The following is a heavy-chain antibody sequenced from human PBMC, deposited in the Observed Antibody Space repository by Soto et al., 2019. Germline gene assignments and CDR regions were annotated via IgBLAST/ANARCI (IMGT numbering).Heavy chain of an antibody. V-gene: IGHV3-33*01. CDR2: IWYDGSNK. CDR1: GFTFSSYG. Sequence: PGGSLRLSCAASGFTFSSYGMHWVRQAPGKGLEWVAVIWYDGSNKYYADSVKGRFTISRDNSKNTLYLQMNSLRAEDTAVYYCARDPSYYDSSGYTNLDYWGQGTLVTVSS. D-gene: IGHD3-22*01. CDR3: ARDPSYYDSSGYTNLDY. J-gene: IGHJ4*02.